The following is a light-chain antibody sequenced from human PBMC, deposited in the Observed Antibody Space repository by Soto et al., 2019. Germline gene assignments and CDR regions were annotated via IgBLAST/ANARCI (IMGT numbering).Light chain of an antibody. J-gene: IGLJ3*02. CDR2: GNT. CDR3: QSHDSSLNSWV. Sequence: QSVLTQPPSMSGAPGQRVTISCTGSSSNIGAGYDVHWYQLLPGTAPKLLIYGNTNRPSGVPDRFSGSKSGTSASLAITGLRAEDEADDYCQSHDSSLNSWVFGGGTKLTVL. CDR1: SSNIGAGYD. V-gene: IGLV1-40*01.